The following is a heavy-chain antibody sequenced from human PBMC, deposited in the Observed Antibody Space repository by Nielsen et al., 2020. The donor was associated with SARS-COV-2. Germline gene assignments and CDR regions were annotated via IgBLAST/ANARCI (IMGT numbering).Heavy chain of an antibody. D-gene: IGHD2-15*01. Sequence: GESLKISCAASGFTFSSYAMSWVRQAPGKGLEWVSAISGSGGSTYYADSVKGRFTISRDNSKNTLYLQMNSLRAEDTAVYYCARDPGYCSGGSCDYFDYWGQGTLVTVSS. CDR2: ISGSGGST. J-gene: IGHJ4*02. CDR3: ARDPGYCSGGSCDYFDY. CDR1: GFTFSSYA. V-gene: IGHV3-23*01.